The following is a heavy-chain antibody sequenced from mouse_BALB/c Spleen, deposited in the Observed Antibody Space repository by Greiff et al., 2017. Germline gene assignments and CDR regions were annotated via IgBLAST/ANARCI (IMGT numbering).Heavy chain of an antibody. CDR1: GFNIKDYY. CDR3: TRSGNYDGYPYYAMDY. J-gene: IGHJ4*01. Sequence: EVQLQQSGAELVRSGASVKLSCTASGFNIKDYYMHWVKQRPEQDLEWIGWIDPENGDTEYAPKFQGKATMTAVTSTSTAYMELSSLTNEDSAVYYCTRSGNYDGYPYYAMDYWGQGTSVTVSS. V-gene: IGHV14-4*02. CDR2: IDPENGDT. D-gene: IGHD2-3*01.